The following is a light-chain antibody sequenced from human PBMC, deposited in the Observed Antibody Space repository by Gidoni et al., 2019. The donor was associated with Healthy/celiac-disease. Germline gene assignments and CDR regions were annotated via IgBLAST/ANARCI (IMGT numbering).Light chain of an antibody. CDR1: QGISSY. CDR2: AAS. CDR3: QQYYSYPPWT. Sequence: SSFSASTGDRVTITCRASQGISSYLAWYQQKPGKAPKLLIYAASTLQSGVPSRFSGSGSGTDFTLTISCLQSEDFATYYCQQYYSYPPWTFXXXTKVEIK. V-gene: IGKV1-8*01. J-gene: IGKJ1*01.